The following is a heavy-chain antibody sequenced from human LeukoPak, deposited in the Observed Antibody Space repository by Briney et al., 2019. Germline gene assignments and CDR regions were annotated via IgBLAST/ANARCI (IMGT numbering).Heavy chain of an antibody. CDR1: GGSISGNYY. CDR2: IYARGNT. Sequence: SETLSLTCTVSGGSISGNYYWSWIRQPAGKGLEWIGRIYARGNTNYNPSLKSRVTISVDTSKNQFSLKLRSMTAADTAVYYCARTNYCSGGSCYSGGWFDPWGQGTLVTVSS. D-gene: IGHD2-15*01. V-gene: IGHV4-4*07. CDR3: ARTNYCSGGSCYSGGWFDP. J-gene: IGHJ5*02.